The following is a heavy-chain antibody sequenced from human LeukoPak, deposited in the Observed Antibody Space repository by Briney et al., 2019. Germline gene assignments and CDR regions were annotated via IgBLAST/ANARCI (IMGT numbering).Heavy chain of an antibody. CDR2: INPNSGDT. V-gene: IGHV1-2*02. CDR3: ARDLGYDSSGYWY. J-gene: IGHJ4*02. D-gene: IGHD3-22*01. CDR1: GYTFTGYY. Sequence: GASVKASCKASGYTFTGYYMHWVRQAPGQGLEWMGWINPNSGDTNFAQKFQGRVTMTTDTSISTAYMELSRLRSDDTAMYYCARDLGYDSSGYWYWGQGTLVTVSS.